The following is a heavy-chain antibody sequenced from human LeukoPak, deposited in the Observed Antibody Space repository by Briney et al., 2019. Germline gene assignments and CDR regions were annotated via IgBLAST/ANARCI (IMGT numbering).Heavy chain of an antibody. J-gene: IGHJ3*02. CDR3: ASGRAYGDPIDAFDI. CDR1: GYTFIGYY. V-gene: IGHV1-2*02. Sequence: ASVKVSCKASGYTFIGYYMHWVRQAPGQGLEWMGWINPNSGGTNYAQKFQGRVTMTRDTSISTAYMELSRLRSDDTAIYYCASGRAYGDPIDAFDIWGQGTMVTVSS. CDR2: INPNSGGT. D-gene: IGHD4-17*01.